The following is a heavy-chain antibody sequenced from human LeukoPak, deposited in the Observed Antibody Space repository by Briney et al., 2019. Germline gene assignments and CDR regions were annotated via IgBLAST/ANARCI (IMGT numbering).Heavy chain of an antibody. CDR1: GFTFSSYS. Sequence: GGSLRLSCAASGFTFSSYSMNWVRQAPGKGLEWVSSISSSDTYIYHADSVKGRFTISRDNAKNSLYLQMNSLRVEDTAVYYCANFGSSLRHPRDYWGQGTLVTVSS. CDR2: ISSSDTYI. J-gene: IGHJ4*02. CDR3: ANFGSSLRHPRDY. V-gene: IGHV3-21*01. D-gene: IGHD6-13*01.